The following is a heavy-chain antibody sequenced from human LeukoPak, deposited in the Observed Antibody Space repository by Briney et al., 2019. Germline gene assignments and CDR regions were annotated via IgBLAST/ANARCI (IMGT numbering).Heavy chain of an antibody. CDR3: ARRYCSGGSCYTPAPHFDY. CDR2: IYYSGST. CDR1: GGSISSGGYY. V-gene: IGHV4-31*03. D-gene: IGHD2-15*01. Sequence: PSQTLSLTCTVSGGSISSGGYYWSWIRQHPGKGLEWIGYIYYSGSTYYNPSLKSRVTISVDTSKNQFSLKLSSVTAADTAVYYCARRYCSGGSCYTPAPHFDYWGQGTLVTVSS. J-gene: IGHJ4*02.